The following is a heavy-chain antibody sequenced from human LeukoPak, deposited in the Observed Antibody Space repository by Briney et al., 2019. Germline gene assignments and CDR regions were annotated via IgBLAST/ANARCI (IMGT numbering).Heavy chain of an antibody. D-gene: IGHD3-3*01. CDR2: INSDGKTT. Sequence: GGSLRLSCAASGFTFSDYGMNWVRQAPGKGLEDLSYINSDGKTTWYADSVKGRFTASRDSAKHSLYLQMNSLRVEDTAVYYCARGLGAFTIFGVVNYWGQGTLVTVSS. CDR1: GFTFSDYG. V-gene: IGHV3-48*01. J-gene: IGHJ4*02. CDR3: ARGLGAFTIFGVVNY.